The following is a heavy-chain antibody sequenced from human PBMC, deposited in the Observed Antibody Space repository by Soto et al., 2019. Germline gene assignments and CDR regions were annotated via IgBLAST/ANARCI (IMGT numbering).Heavy chain of an antibody. CDR1: GFTFSSNW. J-gene: IGHJ4*02. D-gene: IGHD6-13*01. Sequence: GGSLRLSCAASGFTFSSNWMRWVRQAQGKGLEWVANIKQDGTEKFFVDSVKGRFTISRDNAKNSLYLQMNSLRAEDTAVYYCARSIAAPGDYWGRGTLVTVSS. V-gene: IGHV3-7*01. CDR2: IKQDGTEK. CDR3: ARSIAAPGDY.